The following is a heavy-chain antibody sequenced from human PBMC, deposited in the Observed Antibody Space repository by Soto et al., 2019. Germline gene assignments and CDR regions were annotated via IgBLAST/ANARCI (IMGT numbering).Heavy chain of an antibody. CDR2: IWYDGSNK. V-gene: IGHV3-33*01. D-gene: IGHD3-10*01. Sequence: QVQLVESGGGVVQPGRSLRLSCAASGFTFSSYVMHWVRQAPGKGLEWVAVIWYDGSNKYYADSVKGRFTISRDNSKNTLYLQMNSLRAEDTAVYYCARDSMVHDAFDIWGQGTMVTVSS. CDR1: GFTFSSYV. J-gene: IGHJ3*02. CDR3: ARDSMVHDAFDI.